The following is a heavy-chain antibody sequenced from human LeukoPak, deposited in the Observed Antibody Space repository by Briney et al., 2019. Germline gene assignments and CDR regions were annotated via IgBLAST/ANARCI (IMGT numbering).Heavy chain of an antibody. Sequence: PVRSLRLSSAPSGFTLSSDVMHSGGQSAGKGLVLFSRINTAGSSPSYADSVKGRFTISRANAKNTLYPQMNRLRAEDTAVYYCPRRNGYGYWGQGTLVTVPS. V-gene: IGHV3-74*01. CDR2: INTAGSSP. CDR3: PRRNGYGY. J-gene: IGHJ4*02. D-gene: IGHD5-12*01. CDR1: GFTLSSDV.